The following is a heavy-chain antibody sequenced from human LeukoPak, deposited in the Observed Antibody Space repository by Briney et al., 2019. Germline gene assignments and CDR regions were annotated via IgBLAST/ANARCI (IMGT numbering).Heavy chain of an antibody. V-gene: IGHV1-2*02. Sequence: ASVKVSCKASGYTFTGYYMHWVRQAPGQGLEWMGWVNPNSGGTNYAQKFQGRVTMTRDTSISTAYMELSRLRSDDTAVYYCARGVSHTYYFDYWGQGTLVTVSS. CDR1: GYTFTGYY. CDR2: VNPNSGGT. CDR3: ARGVSHTYYFDY. J-gene: IGHJ4*02. D-gene: IGHD6-13*01.